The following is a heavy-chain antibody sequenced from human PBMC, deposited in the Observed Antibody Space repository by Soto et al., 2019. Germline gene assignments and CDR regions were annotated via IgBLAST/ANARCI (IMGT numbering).Heavy chain of an antibody. CDR2: ISSSSSYI. D-gene: IGHD3-16*01. V-gene: IGHV3-21*01. CDR1: GFTFSSYS. Sequence: RGSLRLSCAASGFTFSSYSMNWVRQAPGKGLEWVSSISSSSSYIYYADSVKGRFTISRDNAKNSLYLQMNSLRAEDTAVYYCAIHDGGSGYWGQGTLVTVSS. J-gene: IGHJ4*02. CDR3: AIHDGGSGY.